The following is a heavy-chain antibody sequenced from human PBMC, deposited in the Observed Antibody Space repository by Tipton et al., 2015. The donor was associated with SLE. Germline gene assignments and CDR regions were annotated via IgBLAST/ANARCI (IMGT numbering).Heavy chain of an antibody. Sequence: QLVQSGPEVKKPGASVKVSCTASDYTFTAYGISWVRQAPGQGLEWMGWISGDNRRTNYAQKLQGRVTMTSDTSTSTAYMELRSLRSDDTAIYYCARVRVDTAMGVFDFWGQGTLVTVSS. CDR1: DYTFTAYG. V-gene: IGHV1-18*04. CDR3: ARVRVDTAMGVFDF. J-gene: IGHJ4*02. D-gene: IGHD5-18*01. CDR2: ISGDNRRT.